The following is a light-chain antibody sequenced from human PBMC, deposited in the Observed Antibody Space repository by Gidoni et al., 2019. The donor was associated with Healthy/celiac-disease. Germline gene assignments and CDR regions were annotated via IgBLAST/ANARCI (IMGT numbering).Light chain of an antibody. CDR3: KQANSLPWT. J-gene: IGKJ1*01. CDR1: QCISSW. Sequence: DIQMTHSPSSVAASVGDRVTITCRASQCISSWLAWYQQKPGKAPKLLSSAASSLQSGVPSRFTGRGSGTDFHLTLSRLPPEDFETYYCKQANSLPWTFRQXTKVEIK. V-gene: IGKV1-12*01. CDR2: AAS.